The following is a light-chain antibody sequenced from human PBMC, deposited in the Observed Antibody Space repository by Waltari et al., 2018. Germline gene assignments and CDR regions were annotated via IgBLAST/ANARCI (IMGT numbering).Light chain of an antibody. Sequence: EIVLTQSPVTLSLAPGERATPSCWASQSVGSSLAWYHQKPGQAPRLLMYDASNRATGVPARFNGSGFGTDFTLTIISLQSEDSAVYYCQQRSNWPPITFGQGTRLEIK. J-gene: IGKJ5*01. CDR1: QSVGSS. CDR2: DAS. CDR3: QQRSNWPPIT. V-gene: IGKV3-11*01.